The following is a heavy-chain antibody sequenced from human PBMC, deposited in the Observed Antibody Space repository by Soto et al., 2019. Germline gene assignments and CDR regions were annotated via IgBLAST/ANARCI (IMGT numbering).Heavy chain of an antibody. CDR2: IFSEDEK. V-gene: IGHV2-26*01. D-gene: IGHD4-17*01. Sequence: SGPTAGEPTETLTLTCAVSGFSLSSARMGVSWIRQPPGKTLEWVAHIFSEDEKSYSTSLRSRLTISTETSKSQVVLTMTNLDPEDTATYYCARITALYGEKEKLYYGMDVWGQGTTVTVSS. CDR1: GFSLSSARMG. J-gene: IGHJ6*02. CDR3: ARITALYGEKEKLYYGMDV.